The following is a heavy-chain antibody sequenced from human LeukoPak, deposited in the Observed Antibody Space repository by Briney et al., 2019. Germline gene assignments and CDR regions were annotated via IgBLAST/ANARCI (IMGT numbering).Heavy chain of an antibody. CDR1: GFTFSDYY. V-gene: IGHV3-11*05. CDR2: ISGGSRYT. CDR3: AREYGSGSCFDF. J-gene: IGHJ4*02. Sequence: PGGSLRLSCAASGFTFSDYYMSWIRQAPGKGLERVSYISGGSRYTNYADSVKGRFTISRDNAKNSLYLQMNSLRAEDTAVYYRAREYGSGSCFDFWGQGTLVTVSS. D-gene: IGHD3-10*01.